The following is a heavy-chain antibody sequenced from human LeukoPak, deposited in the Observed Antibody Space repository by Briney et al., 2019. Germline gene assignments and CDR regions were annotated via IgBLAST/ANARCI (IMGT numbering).Heavy chain of an antibody. D-gene: IGHD1-26*01. CDR2: IGTAGDT. V-gene: IGHV3-13*01. Sequence: PGGSLRLSCAASGFTFSSYDMHWVRQATGKGLEWVSAIGTAGDTYYPGSVKGRFTISRENAKNSLYLRMNSLRAGDTAVYYCARDKGGWGAFDIWGQGTMVTVSS. CDR3: ARDKGGWGAFDI. CDR1: GFTFSSYD. J-gene: IGHJ3*02.